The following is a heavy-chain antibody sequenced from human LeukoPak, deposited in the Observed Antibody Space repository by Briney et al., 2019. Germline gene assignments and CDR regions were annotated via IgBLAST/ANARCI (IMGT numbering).Heavy chain of an antibody. D-gene: IGHD3-10*02. Sequence: GGSLRLSCTASGFTFSSYEMNWVRQAPGKGLEWVSYISSSGSTTYYADSVKGRFTISRDNAKNSLYLQMNSLRAEDTAVYYCAELGITMIGGVGGRGTAVSIS. V-gene: IGHV3-48*03. J-gene: IGHJ6*03. CDR3: AELGITMIGGV. CDR1: GFTFSSYE. CDR2: ISSSGSTT.